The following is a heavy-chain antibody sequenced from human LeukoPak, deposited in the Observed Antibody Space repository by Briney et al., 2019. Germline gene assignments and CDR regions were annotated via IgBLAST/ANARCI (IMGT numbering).Heavy chain of an antibody. Sequence: GGSLRLSCAASGFTFSSYEMNWVRQAPGKGLEWVSAISGSGGSTYYADSVKGRFTISRDNSKNTLYLQMNSLRAEDTAVYYCAFGAYYDFWSGENWGQGTLVTVSS. CDR3: AFGAYYDFWSGEN. J-gene: IGHJ4*02. CDR1: GFTFSSYE. CDR2: ISGSGGST. V-gene: IGHV3-23*01. D-gene: IGHD3-3*01.